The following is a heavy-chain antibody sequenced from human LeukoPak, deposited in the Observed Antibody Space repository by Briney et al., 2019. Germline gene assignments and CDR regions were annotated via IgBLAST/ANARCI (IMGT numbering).Heavy chain of an antibody. V-gene: IGHV3-23*01. CDR2: MSGSGVTGT. CDR3: AKDNYGGYVTHFYS. Sequence: GGSLRLTCADSGVTFSTFYRSWVRQAPGKGLERVSVMSGSGVTGTYYAHSVKGPFTISRDKSKNTLFLEMNSLTATDMALYYRAKDNYGGYVTHFYSCGQGILVTVSS. D-gene: IGHD2-21*01. CDR1: GVTFSTFY. J-gene: IGHJ4*02.